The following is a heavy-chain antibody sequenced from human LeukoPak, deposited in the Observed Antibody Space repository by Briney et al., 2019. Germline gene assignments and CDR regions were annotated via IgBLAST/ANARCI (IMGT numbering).Heavy chain of an antibody. Sequence: SGGSLRLSCAASGFTFSSYAMSWVGQAPGKGLEWVSAISGSGGSTYYADSVEGRFPISQDHFNDPVYLQINRLRAEDPGVYFCSKRGFGDLCPGAFDIWGQGTMVTVSS. CDR2: ISGSGGST. CDR3: SKRGFGDLCPGAFDI. D-gene: IGHD3-10*01. J-gene: IGHJ3*02. CDR1: GFTFSSYA. V-gene: IGHV3-23*01.